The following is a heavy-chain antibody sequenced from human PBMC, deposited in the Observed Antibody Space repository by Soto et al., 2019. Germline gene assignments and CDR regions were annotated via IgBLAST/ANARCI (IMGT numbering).Heavy chain of an antibody. D-gene: IGHD3-22*01. Sequence: QVQLVQSGAEVKKPGASVKVSCKASGYTFTSYDINWVRQATGQGLEWVGWMNPNNGYRCYAQKFQCRVTRTRNTSISTAYMELSSLRSEDTAVYYCARDFHYYDSSGMSDVFDIWGQGTMVTVSS. V-gene: IGHV1-8*01. CDR3: ARDFHYYDSSGMSDVFDI. J-gene: IGHJ3*02. CDR1: GYTFTSYD. CDR2: MNPNNGYR.